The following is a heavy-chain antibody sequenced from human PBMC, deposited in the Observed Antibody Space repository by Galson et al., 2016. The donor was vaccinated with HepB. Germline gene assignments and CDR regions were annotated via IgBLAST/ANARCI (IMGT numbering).Heavy chain of an antibody. Sequence: SLRLSCAGSGFTFSDHYMTWIRQAPGKGLEWVSYIRSTGTTRKYAESVKGRFTIPRDNAKNSVYLQMNSLRAEDTAVYYCVRGYIDSTDAFDIWGQGTMVTVSS. CDR2: IRSTGTTR. CDR3: VRGYIDSTDAFDI. D-gene: IGHD5-24*01. V-gene: IGHV3-11*01. J-gene: IGHJ3*02. CDR1: GFTFSDHY.